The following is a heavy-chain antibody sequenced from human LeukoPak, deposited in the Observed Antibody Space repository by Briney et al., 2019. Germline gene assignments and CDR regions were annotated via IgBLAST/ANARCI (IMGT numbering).Heavy chain of an antibody. CDR3: ARGMVVAATGFDY. J-gene: IGHJ4*02. Sequence: GGSLRLSCAASGFTFSSYSMNWVRQAPGKGLEWVSSISSSSSYIYYADSVKGRFTISRDNAKNLLYLQMNSLRAEDTAVYYCARGMVVAATGFDYWGQGTLVTVSS. V-gene: IGHV3-21*01. CDR2: ISSSSSYI. CDR1: GFTFSSYS. D-gene: IGHD2-15*01.